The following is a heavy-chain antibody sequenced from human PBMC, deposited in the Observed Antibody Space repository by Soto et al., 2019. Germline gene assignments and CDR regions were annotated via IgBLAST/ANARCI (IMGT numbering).Heavy chain of an antibody. Sequence: PSETLSLTCAVFGGSSSGYYWSCIRQPPGKGLEWIGYIYYSGSTNYNPSLRSRVTMSIDTSQDQFSLKLTSVTATDTAVYYCARHVNLPLAGTASDSWGRGTLVTVS. CDR1: GGSSSGYY. CDR3: ARHVNLPLAGTASDS. CDR2: IYYSGST. D-gene: IGHD6-19*01. V-gene: IGHV4-59*08. J-gene: IGHJ4*02.